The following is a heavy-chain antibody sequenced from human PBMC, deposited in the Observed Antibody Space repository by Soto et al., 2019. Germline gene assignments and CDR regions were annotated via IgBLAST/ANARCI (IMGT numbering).Heavy chain of an antibody. J-gene: IGHJ4*02. D-gene: IGHD3-10*01. CDR2: ILHDGNDE. CDR1: GFTFGDYI. CDR3: ARDADGGNYCELDY. Sequence: GGSLRLSCAASGFTFGDYIMHWVRQAPGKGLEWVAFILHDGNDEYYADSVKGRFTISRDNSKNTLYLQMNSLRTEDTAMYYCARDADGGNYCELDYWGQGTLVTVSS. V-gene: IGHV3-30*03.